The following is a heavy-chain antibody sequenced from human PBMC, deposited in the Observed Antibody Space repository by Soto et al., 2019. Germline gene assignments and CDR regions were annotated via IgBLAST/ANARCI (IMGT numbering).Heavy chain of an antibody. CDR3: ARAPYGSGTKPYYFDY. CDR2: IYNSGST. CDR1: GGSISSYY. D-gene: IGHD3-10*01. V-gene: IGHV4-59*01. J-gene: IGHJ4*02. Sequence: QVQLQESGPGLVKPSETLSLTCTVSGGSISSYYWSWIRQPPGKGLEWIGFIYNSGSTNYNPSLKCRVTISMDTSRNQFSLILSSVTAADTAVYYCARAPYGSGTKPYYFDYWGQGTLVTVSS.